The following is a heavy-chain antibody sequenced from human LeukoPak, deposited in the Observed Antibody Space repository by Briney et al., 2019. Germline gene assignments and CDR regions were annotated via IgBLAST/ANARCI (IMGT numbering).Heavy chain of an antibody. Sequence: SETLSLTCAVYSGSFSGYYWSWIRQPPGKGLEWIGEINHSGSTNYNPSFKSRLTISVDTSKSQFSLKLSSVTAADTAVYYCARGWLLDSWGQGTLVTVSS. V-gene: IGHV4-34*01. J-gene: IGHJ4*02. CDR2: INHSGST. CDR3: ARGWLLDS. CDR1: SGSFSGYY. D-gene: IGHD5-12*01.